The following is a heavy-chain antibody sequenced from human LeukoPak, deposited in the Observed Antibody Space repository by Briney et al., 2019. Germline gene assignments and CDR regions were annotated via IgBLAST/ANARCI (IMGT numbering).Heavy chain of an antibody. CDR2: IYTSGST. CDR1: GGSISSGSYY. Sequence: SQTLSLTCTVSGGSISSGSYYWSWIRQPAGKGLEWIGRIYTSGSTNYNPSLKSRVTISVDTSKNQFSLKLSSVTAADTAVYYCARDLSAPFSSLAAAGGDSDWFDPWGQGTLVTVSS. J-gene: IGHJ5*02. D-gene: IGHD6-13*01. V-gene: IGHV4-61*02. CDR3: ARDLSAPFSSLAAAGGDSDWFDP.